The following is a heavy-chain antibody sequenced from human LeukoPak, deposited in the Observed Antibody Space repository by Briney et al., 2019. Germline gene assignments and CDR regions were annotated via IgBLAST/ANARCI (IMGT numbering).Heavy chain of an antibody. CDR1: GGSISSYY. Sequence: SETLSLTCSVSGGSISSYYWSWIRQPPGKGLEYIGYIFYSGSTNYNPSLKSRVTMSVDTSKNQFSLKLSSVTAADTAVYYCARDDMTTHLFDYWGQGTLVTVSS. V-gene: IGHV4-59*01. J-gene: IGHJ4*02. CDR3: ARDDMTTHLFDY. CDR2: IFYSGST. D-gene: IGHD4-11*01.